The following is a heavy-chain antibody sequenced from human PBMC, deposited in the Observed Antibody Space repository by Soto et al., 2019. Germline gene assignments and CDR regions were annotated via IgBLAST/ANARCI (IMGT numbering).Heavy chain of an antibody. D-gene: IGHD3-3*01. Sequence: GGSLRLSCAASGFTFSSYSMNWVRQAPGKGLEWVSSISSSSSYIYYADSVKGRFTISRDNAKNSLYLQMNSLRAEDTAVYYCPGDLKIFGVVIPHLTYYYYGMDVWGQGTTVTVS. V-gene: IGHV3-21*01. CDR2: ISSSSSYI. CDR1: GFTFSSYS. CDR3: PGDLKIFGVVIPHLTYYYYGMDV. J-gene: IGHJ6*02.